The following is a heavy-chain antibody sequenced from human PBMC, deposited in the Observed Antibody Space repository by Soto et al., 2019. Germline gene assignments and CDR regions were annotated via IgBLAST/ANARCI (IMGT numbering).Heavy chain of an antibody. D-gene: IGHD3-10*01. CDR1: GGTFSSYA. CDR2: IIPIFGTA. Sequence: QVQLVQSGAEVKKPGSSVKVSCKASGGTFSSYAISWVRQAPGQGLEWMGGIIPIFGTANYAQKFQGRVTITADESTSTAYMELSSLRSEDTAVYYSARGAHYYYGSGSYDPLDYWGQGTLVTVSS. J-gene: IGHJ4*02. V-gene: IGHV1-69*01. CDR3: ARGAHYYYGSGSYDPLDY.